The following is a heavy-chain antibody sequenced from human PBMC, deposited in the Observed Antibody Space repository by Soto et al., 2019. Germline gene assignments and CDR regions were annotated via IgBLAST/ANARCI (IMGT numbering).Heavy chain of an antibody. V-gene: IGHV1-2*04. J-gene: IGHJ3*02. Sequence: ASVKVSCKASGYTFTGYYMHWVRQAPGQGLERMGWVNPNSGGTNYAQKFQGWVTMTRDTSISTAYMELSRLRSDDTAVYYCAREGGYCSSTRCNDAVDSWGQGTMVTVS. CDR2: VNPNSGGT. D-gene: IGHD2-2*01. CDR1: GYTFTGYY. CDR3: AREGGYCSSTRCNDAVDS.